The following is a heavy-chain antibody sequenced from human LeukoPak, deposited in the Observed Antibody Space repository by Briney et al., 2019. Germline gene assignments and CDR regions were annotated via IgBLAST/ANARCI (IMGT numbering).Heavy chain of an antibody. Sequence: ASVKVSCKASGYTFTSYGISWVRQAPGQGLEWMGWISAYNGNTNYAQKLQGRVTMATDTSTSTAYMELRSLRSDDTAVYYCARGLPPPYGDYPIYYYGMDVWGQGTTVTVSS. D-gene: IGHD4-17*01. V-gene: IGHV1-18*01. CDR2: ISAYNGNT. CDR1: GYTFTSYG. J-gene: IGHJ6*02. CDR3: ARGLPPPYGDYPIYYYGMDV.